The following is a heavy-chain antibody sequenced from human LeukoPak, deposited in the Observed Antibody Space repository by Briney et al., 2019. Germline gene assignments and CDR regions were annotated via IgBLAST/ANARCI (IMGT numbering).Heavy chain of an antibody. CDR2: INHSGST. V-gene: IGHV4-34*01. D-gene: IGHD5-12*01. J-gene: IGHJ4*02. CDR1: GGSFSGYY. CDR3: ARGRYGYSGYDLDY. Sequence: KTSETLSLTCAVYGGSFSGYYWSWIRQPPGKGLEWIGEINHSGSTNYNPSLKSRVTISVDTSKNQFSLKLSSVTAADTAVYYCARGRYGYSGYDLDYWGQGTLVTVSS.